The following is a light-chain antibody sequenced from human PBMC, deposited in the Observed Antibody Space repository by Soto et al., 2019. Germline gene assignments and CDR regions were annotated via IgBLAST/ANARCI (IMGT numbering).Light chain of an antibody. Sequence: QSALTQPPSASGSPGQSVTISCTGTSSDVGGYNYVSWYQQHPGKAPKLMIYEVSKRPSGVPDRFSGSKSGNTASLTVSGLQAEDEADYYCSSYGGNINYVCGTGTKVTVL. J-gene: IGLJ1*01. CDR3: SSYGGNINYV. V-gene: IGLV2-8*01. CDR2: EVS. CDR1: SSDVGGYNY.